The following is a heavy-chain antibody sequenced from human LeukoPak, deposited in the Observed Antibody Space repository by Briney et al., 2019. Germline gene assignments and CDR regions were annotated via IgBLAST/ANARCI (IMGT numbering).Heavy chain of an antibody. J-gene: IGHJ3*02. D-gene: IGHD4-17*01. CDR1: ADFFSSHY. Sequence: SGTLSLTCAVSADFFSSHYWTWIRQPPGKGLEWIGYISYIGSTNYNPSLKSRVTISIDTSKNQFSLKLSSVTAADTALYYCARDLVTVTKGFDIWGQGTMVSVSS. V-gene: IGHV4-59*11. CDR3: ARDLVTVTKGFDI. CDR2: ISYIGST.